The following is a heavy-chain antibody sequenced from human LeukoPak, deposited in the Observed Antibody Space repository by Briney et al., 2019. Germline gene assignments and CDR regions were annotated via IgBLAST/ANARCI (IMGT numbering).Heavy chain of an antibody. CDR1: GFTFSSYA. J-gene: IGHJ4*02. V-gene: IGHV3-23*01. D-gene: IGHD1-14*01. CDR2: ISGSGGST. CDR3: ANTGLFYGIDY. Sequence: GGSLRLSCAASGFTFSSYAMSWVRQAPGKGLEWVSAISGSGGSTYYADSVKGRFTISRDNSKNTLYLQMNSPRAEDTAVYYCANTGLFYGIDYWGQGTLVTVSS.